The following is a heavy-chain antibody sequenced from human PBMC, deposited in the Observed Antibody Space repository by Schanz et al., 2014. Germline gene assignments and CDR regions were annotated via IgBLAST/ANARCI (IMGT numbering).Heavy chain of an antibody. CDR1: GFTFSVYW. CDR2: IKLDGSEK. D-gene: IGHD1-26*01. J-gene: IGHJ4*02. CDR3: AKYGTGKGVSFEY. Sequence: EVQLVESGGGLVQPGGSLRLSCAASGFTFSVYWMHWVRQPPGEGLVWVANIKLDGSEKYYVDSVKGRFTISRDNAKNSLYLQMNSLTAEDTAVYYCAKYGTGKGVSFEYWGQGTLVTVSS. V-gene: IGHV3-7*01.